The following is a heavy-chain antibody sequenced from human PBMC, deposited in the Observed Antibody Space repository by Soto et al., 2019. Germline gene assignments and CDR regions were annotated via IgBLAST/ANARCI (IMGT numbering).Heavy chain of an antibody. CDR2: IWYDGSNK. CDR3: ARGDYGDTNGGWFDP. J-gene: IGHJ5*02. Sequence: QVQLVESGGGVVQPGRSLRLSCAASGFTFSSYGMHWVRQAPGKGLEWVAGIWYDGSNKYYADSVKGRFTISRDNSKNTLYLQMNSLRAEDTAVYYFARGDYGDTNGGWFDPWGQGTLVTVSS. CDR1: GFTFSSYG. D-gene: IGHD4-17*01. V-gene: IGHV3-33*01.